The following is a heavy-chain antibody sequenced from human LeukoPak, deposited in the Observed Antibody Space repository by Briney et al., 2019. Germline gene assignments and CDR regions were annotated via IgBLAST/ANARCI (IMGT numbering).Heavy chain of an antibody. V-gene: IGHV4-39*07. Sequence: SETLSLTCTVSGGSISSNNYYWGWIRQPPGKGLEWIGSIYYSGSTYYNPSLKSRVTISVDTSKNQFSLKLSSVTAADTAVYYCARARNTMVRGVIGWFDPWGQGTLVTVSS. D-gene: IGHD3-10*01. CDR3: ARARNTMVRGVIGWFDP. CDR1: GGSISSNNYY. J-gene: IGHJ5*02. CDR2: IYYSGST.